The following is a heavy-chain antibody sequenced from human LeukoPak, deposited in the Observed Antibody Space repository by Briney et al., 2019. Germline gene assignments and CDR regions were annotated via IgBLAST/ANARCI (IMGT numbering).Heavy chain of an antibody. Sequence: SETLSLTCTVSGGSISSGSYYWSWIRQPAGKGLEWIGRIYTSGSTNYNPSLKSRATISVDTSKNQFSLKLSSVTAADTAVYYCARAGMVYASYYYYYYMDVWGKGTTVTVSS. CDR3: ARAGMVYASYYYYYYMDV. CDR1: GGSISSGSYY. V-gene: IGHV4-61*02. J-gene: IGHJ6*03. D-gene: IGHD2-8*01. CDR2: IYTSGST.